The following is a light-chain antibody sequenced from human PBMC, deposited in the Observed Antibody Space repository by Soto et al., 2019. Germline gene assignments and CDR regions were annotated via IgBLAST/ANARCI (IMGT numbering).Light chain of an antibody. CDR2: EVS. Sequence: QSVLTQPASVSGSPGQAITISCTGTSSDVGSYNFVSWYQQLAGKAPKLMIYEVSNRPSGVSNRFSGSKSGNTASLTISGLQAEDEADYYCSSYTTSSNYVFGSGTKVTVL. CDR1: SSDVGSYNF. V-gene: IGLV2-14*01. J-gene: IGLJ1*01. CDR3: SSYTTSSNYV.